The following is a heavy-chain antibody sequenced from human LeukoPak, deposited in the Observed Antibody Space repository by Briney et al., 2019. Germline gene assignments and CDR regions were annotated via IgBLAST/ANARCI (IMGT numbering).Heavy chain of an antibody. CDR3: AREGRVGENTFDY. J-gene: IGHJ4*02. Sequence: SVKVSCKASGGTFSRYGISWVRQAPGQGLEWMGRIIPVFGTTNYAQKFQGRVTITTDESTSTAYMELSSLRSEDTAVYYCAREGRVGENTFDYWGQGNLVTVSS. CDR1: GGTFSRYG. D-gene: IGHD1-26*01. CDR2: IIPVFGTT. V-gene: IGHV1-69*05.